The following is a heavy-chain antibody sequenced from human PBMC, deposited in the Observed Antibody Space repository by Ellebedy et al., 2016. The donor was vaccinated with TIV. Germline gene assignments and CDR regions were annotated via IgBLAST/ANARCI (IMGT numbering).Heavy chain of an antibody. Sequence: GESLKISCAASGLTFSSHAMSWVRQAPGKGLEWVSSISDSAGNTYYADSVKRRFTISRDNSKNTLYLQRNSLRAEDTAVYYCARDPVGVGPAFDIWGQGTMVTVSS. CDR1: GLTFSSHA. D-gene: IGHD4-23*01. V-gene: IGHV3-23*01. J-gene: IGHJ3*02. CDR2: ISDSAGNT. CDR3: ARDPVGVGPAFDI.